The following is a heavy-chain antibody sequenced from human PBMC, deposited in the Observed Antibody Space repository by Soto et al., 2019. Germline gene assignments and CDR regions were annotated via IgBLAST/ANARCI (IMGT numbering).Heavy chain of an antibody. V-gene: IGHV3-43*01. D-gene: IGHD6-6*01. Sequence: EVQLVESGGVVVQPGGSLRLSCAASGFTFDDYTMHWVRQAPGKGLEWVSLISWDGGSTYYADSVKGRFTISRDNSKNSLYLQMNSLRTEDTALYYCAKDMRAARLKGGLDYSYGMDVWGQGTTVTVSS. CDR3: AKDMRAARLKGGLDYSYGMDV. CDR2: ISWDGGST. J-gene: IGHJ6*02. CDR1: GFTFDDYT.